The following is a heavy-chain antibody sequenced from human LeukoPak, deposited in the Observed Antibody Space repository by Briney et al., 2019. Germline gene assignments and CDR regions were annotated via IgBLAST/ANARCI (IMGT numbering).Heavy chain of an antibody. J-gene: IGHJ4*02. D-gene: IGHD2-21*02. CDR2: INAGNGNT. Sequence: ASVKVSRKASGYTFTSYDINWVRQAPGQRLEWMGWINAGNGNTKYSQKFQGRVTITRDTSASTAYMELSSLRSEDTAVYYCARDGVDWPFDYWGQGTLVTVSS. V-gene: IGHV1-3*01. CDR1: GYTFTSYD. CDR3: ARDGVDWPFDY.